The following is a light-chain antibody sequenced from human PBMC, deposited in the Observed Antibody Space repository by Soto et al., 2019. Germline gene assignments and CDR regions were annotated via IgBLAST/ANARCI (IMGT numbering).Light chain of an antibody. CDR1: SSDVGGYNY. Sequence: QSALTQPASVSGSPGQPITISCTGTSSDVGGYNYVSWYQHHPGKAPKLIIYEVTNRPSGVSNRFSGSKSANTASLTISGLQADDEADYYGTSYTSSGALWVFVGGTQLTVL. J-gene: IGLJ3*02. V-gene: IGLV2-14*01. CDR2: EVT. CDR3: TSYTSSGALWV.